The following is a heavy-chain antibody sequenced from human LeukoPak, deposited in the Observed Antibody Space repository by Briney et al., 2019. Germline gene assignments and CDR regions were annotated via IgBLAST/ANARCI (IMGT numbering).Heavy chain of an antibody. CDR1: GFSFSSYS. J-gene: IGHJ3*01. Sequence: PGGSLRLSCAASGFSFSSYSMNWVRQAPGKGLEWVSSISSGSSYIFYADSVQGRFTISRDNARNSLYLQMNSLRAEDRAVYCCARGGSGRTQDDTFDVWGQGTMVTVSS. CDR3: ARGGSGRTQDDTFDV. D-gene: IGHD3-10*01. V-gene: IGHV3-21*01. CDR2: ISSGSSYI.